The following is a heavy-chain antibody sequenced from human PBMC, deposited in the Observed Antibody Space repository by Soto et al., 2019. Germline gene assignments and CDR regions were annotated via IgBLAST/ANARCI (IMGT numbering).Heavy chain of an antibody. CDR2: IHHSGST. CDR3: ASYGRGTYYYGYYFHH. D-gene: IGHD3-10*01. J-gene: IGHJ4*02. Sequence: SETLSLTCTVSGGSISSSSYYWGWIRQPPGKGLEWIGEIHHSGSTNYNPSLKSRVTISLDTSKNQFSLKLSSVTAADAAVYYCASYGRGTYYYGYYFHHWGQGTPVTVSS. V-gene: IGHV4-39*01. CDR1: GGSISSSSYY.